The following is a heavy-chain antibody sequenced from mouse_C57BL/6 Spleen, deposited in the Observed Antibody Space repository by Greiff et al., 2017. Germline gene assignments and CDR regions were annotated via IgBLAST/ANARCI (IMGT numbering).Heavy chain of an antibody. J-gene: IGHJ4*01. Sequence: QVQLQQPGAELVRPGSSVTLSCKASGYTFTSYWMDWVKQRPGQGLEWIGNIYPSDSETHYNQKFKDKATLTVDKSSSTAYMQLSSLTSEDSAVYYWARGPDYWGQGTSGTGSA. CDR3: ARGPDY. CDR2: IYPSDSET. CDR1: GYTFTSYW. V-gene: IGHV1-61*01.